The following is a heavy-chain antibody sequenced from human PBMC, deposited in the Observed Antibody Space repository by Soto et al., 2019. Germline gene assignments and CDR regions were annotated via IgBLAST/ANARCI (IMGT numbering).Heavy chain of an antibody. CDR3: TTRAAAGPYYFDY. J-gene: IGHJ4*02. CDR2: IKTKTDGATT. V-gene: IGHV3-15*01. D-gene: IGHD6-13*01. Sequence: GGSLRLSCEGTGFTFSNAWMSWVRQAPGKGLEWIGRIKTKTDGATTDYATPVRDRFTISRDDSKNTLYLQLNSLETEDTAMYYCTTRAAAGPYYFDYWGQGTLVTVSS. CDR1: GFTFSNAW.